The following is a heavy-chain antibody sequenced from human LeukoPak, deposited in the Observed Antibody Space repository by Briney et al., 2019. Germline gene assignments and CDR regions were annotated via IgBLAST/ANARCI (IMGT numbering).Heavy chain of an antibody. Sequence: GESLKISCKGSGYSFTSYWIGWVRQMPGKGLEWMGIIYPGDSDTRYSPSFQGQVTISADKSISTAYLQWSSLKAPDTAMYYCARQGPDDYGDSRDAFDIWGQGTMVTVSS. CDR1: GYSFTSYW. CDR3: ARQGPDDYGDSRDAFDI. J-gene: IGHJ3*02. V-gene: IGHV5-51*01. D-gene: IGHD4-17*01. CDR2: IYPGDSDT.